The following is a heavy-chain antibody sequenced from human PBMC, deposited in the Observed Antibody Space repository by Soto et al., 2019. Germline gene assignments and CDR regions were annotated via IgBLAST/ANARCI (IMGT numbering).Heavy chain of an antibody. Sequence: GGSLRLSCTALTVYAMSWVRRGPGKGLEWISTISPTGNTHYADSVEGRFTISRDDSKNTFYLQMNNLRADDTGVYYCAKDPSTGHADLWGQGTLVTVSS. D-gene: IGHD3-9*01. J-gene: IGHJ5*02. CDR3: AKDPSTGHADL. CDR2: ISPTGNT. CDR1: TVYA. V-gene: IGHV3-23*01.